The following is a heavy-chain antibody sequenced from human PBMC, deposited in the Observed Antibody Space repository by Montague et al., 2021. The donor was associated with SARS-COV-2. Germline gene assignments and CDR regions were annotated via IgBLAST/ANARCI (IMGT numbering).Heavy chain of an antibody. V-gene: IGHV2-5*01. CDR2: IYSNDEK. D-gene: IGHD3-9*01. Sequence: VKPTQTLTLTCTFSGFSLSTPNVGVGWIRQPPGKALEWVAVIYSNDEKRYSPSLRNRLTITKDTAKNQVVLSLTYVDPVDTATYYCAHLIRYYDIFTGIPFDYWGRGSQVTVSS. J-gene: IGHJ4*02. CDR3: AHLIRYYDIFTGIPFDY. CDR1: GFSLSTPNVG.